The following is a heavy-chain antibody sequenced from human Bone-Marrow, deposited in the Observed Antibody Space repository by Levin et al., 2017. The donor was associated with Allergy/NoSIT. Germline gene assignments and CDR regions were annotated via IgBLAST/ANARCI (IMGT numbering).Heavy chain of an antibody. Sequence: KPGGSLRLSCKVSGNSHTEVSMHWVRQTPTKRFEWMGGFDHEDGETVYAQNFQDRITLTEDTLTDTVHMELSSLTSEDTAVYYCATFGTVAAPSLTHYYHHALDVWGQGTTVIVSS. V-gene: IGHV1-24*01. CDR1: GNSHTEVS. J-gene: IGHJ6*02. CDR2: FDHEDGET. D-gene: IGHD1-14*01. CDR3: ATFGTVAAPSLTHYYHHALDV.